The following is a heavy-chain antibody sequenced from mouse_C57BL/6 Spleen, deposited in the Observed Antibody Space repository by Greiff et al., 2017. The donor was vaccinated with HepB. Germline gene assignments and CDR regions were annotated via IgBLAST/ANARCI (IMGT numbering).Heavy chain of an antibody. V-gene: IGHV1-50*01. CDR3: ARGGMDY. Sequence: QVQLKQPGAELVKPGASVKLSCKASGYTFTSYWMQWVKQRPGQGLEWIGEIDPSDSYTNYNQKFKGKATLTVDTSSSTAYMQLSSLTSEDSAVYYCARGGMDYWGQGTSVTVSS. J-gene: IGHJ4*01. CDR2: IDPSDSYT. CDR1: GYTFTSYW.